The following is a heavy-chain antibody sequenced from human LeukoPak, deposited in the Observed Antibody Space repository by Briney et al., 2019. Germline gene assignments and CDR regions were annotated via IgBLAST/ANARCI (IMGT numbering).Heavy chain of an antibody. CDR1: GGSISSSNW. V-gene: IGHV4-4*02. D-gene: IGHD3-22*01. Sequence: SGTLSLTCAVSGGSISSSNWWSWVRQPPGKGLEWIGEIYHSGSTNYNPSLKSRVTISVDKSKNQFSLKLSSVTAADTAVYYCARIPSDDSSGSCVRGCRDYWGQGTLVTVSS. CDR2: IYHSGST. CDR3: ARIPSDDSSGSCVRGCRDY. J-gene: IGHJ4*02.